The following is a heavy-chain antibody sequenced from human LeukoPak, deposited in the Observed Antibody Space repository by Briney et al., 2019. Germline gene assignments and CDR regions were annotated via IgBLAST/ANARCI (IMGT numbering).Heavy chain of an antibody. Sequence: GRSLRLXCAASGFTFSSYGMHWVRPAPGKGLEWVAVIWYDGSNKYYADSVKGRFTISRDNSKNTLYLQMNSLRAEDTAVYYCAKDQGGGSLDYWGQGTLVTVSS. D-gene: IGHD1-26*01. V-gene: IGHV3-33*06. CDR3: AKDQGGGSLDY. CDR2: IWYDGSNK. J-gene: IGHJ4*02. CDR1: GFTFSSYG.